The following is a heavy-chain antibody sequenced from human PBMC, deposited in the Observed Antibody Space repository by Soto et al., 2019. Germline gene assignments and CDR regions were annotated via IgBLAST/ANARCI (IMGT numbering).Heavy chain of an antibody. D-gene: IGHD3-10*01. J-gene: IGHJ3*02. CDR2: ISSSGSTI. V-gene: IGHV3-11*01. Sequence: GGSLRLSCAASGFTFSDYYMSWIRQAPGKGLEWVSYISSSGSTIYYADSVKGRFTISRDNAKNSLYLQMNSLRAEDAAVYYCARVGYYGSGSYGAFDIWGQGTMVTVSS. CDR1: GFTFSDYY. CDR3: ARVGYYGSGSYGAFDI.